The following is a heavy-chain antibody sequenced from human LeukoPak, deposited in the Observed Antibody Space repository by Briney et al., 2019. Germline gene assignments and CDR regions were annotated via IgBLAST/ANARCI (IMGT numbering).Heavy chain of an antibody. D-gene: IGHD1-1*01. CDR3: VRDQSTYPPGKPAFEV. CDR2: INRDGGER. CDR1: GFTSSSYW. V-gene: IGHV3-7*04. Sequence: PGGSLSPSCVGSGFTSSSYWMSWVRQAPGKGLEWVANINRDGGERYYVESVKGRFTISRDNVKNSLFLQMNSLRAEDTAAYYCVRDQSTYPPGKPAFEVSGQGEPFTVSS. J-gene: IGHJ3*01.